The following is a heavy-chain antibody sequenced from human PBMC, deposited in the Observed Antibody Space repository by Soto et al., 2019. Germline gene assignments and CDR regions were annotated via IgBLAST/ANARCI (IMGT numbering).Heavy chain of an antibody. Sequence: QVQLVECGGGVGQPGRSLRLSCAASGFTFSSYAMHWVRQAPGKGLEWVAVISYDGSNKYYADSVKGRFTISRDNSKNTLYLQMNSLRAEDTAVYYCARDRLRYNWNDFPYYYYGMDVWGQGTTVTVSS. CDR1: GFTFSSYA. CDR2: ISYDGSNK. D-gene: IGHD1-1*01. CDR3: ARDRLRYNWNDFPYYYYGMDV. J-gene: IGHJ6*02. V-gene: IGHV3-30-3*01.